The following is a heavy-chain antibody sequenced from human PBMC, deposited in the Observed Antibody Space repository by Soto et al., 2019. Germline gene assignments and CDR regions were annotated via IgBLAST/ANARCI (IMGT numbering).Heavy chain of an antibody. J-gene: IGHJ4*02. D-gene: IGHD3-9*01. CDR3: AHILSGSQFNF. CDR2: ISYDGSNK. CDR1: GFTFSSYG. Sequence: GGSLRLSCAASGFTFSSYGMHWVRQAPGKGLERVAVISYDGSNKYHADSVKGRFTISRDNSKNTLYLQMNSLRAEDTAIFYFAHILSGSQFNFCGQGTPLTVSS. V-gene: IGHV3-30*03.